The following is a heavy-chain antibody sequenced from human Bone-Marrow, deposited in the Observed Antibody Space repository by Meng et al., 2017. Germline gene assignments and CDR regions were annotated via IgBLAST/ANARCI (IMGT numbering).Heavy chain of an antibody. CDR1: GFTFSSYS. J-gene: IGHJ4*02. CDR2: ISSSSSYI. V-gene: IGHV3-21*01. CDR3: ARDLSSSSWTHVRIDFDY. D-gene: IGHD6-13*01. Sequence: GESLKISCAASGFTFSSYSMNWVRQAPGKGLEWVSSISSSSSYIYYADSVKGRFTISRDNAKNSLYLQMNSLRAEDTAVYYCARDLSSSSWTHVRIDFDYWGQGTLVTVSS.